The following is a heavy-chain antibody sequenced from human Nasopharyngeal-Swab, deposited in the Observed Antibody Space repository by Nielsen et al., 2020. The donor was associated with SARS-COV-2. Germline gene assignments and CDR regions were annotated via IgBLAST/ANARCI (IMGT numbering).Heavy chain of an antibody. V-gene: IGHV1-46*01. D-gene: IGHD3-3*01. CDR1: GYTFISYY. Sequence: ASVKVSCKASGYTFISYYIHWVRQAPGEGLAWMGVISTNGGGARYAQKFQGRVTMTSDASTSTVYMELSSLRSEDTAVYYCARGIGYHEFWSGYIDYWGQGTLVTVSS. CDR2: ISTNGGGA. J-gene: IGHJ4*02. CDR3: ARGIGYHEFWSGYIDY.